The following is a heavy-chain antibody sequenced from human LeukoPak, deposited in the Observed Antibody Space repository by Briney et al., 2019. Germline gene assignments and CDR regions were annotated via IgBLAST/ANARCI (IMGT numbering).Heavy chain of an antibody. CDR1: GGSISSGDYY. Sequence: PSETLSLTCTVSGGSISSGDYYWSWIRQPPGKGLEWIGYIYYSGSTYYNPSLKSRVTISVDTSKNQFSLKLSSVTAADTAVYYCASYGGNSVGAFDIWGQGTMVTVSS. D-gene: IGHD4-23*01. CDR2: IYYSGST. J-gene: IGHJ3*02. V-gene: IGHV4-30-4*01. CDR3: ASYGGNSVGAFDI.